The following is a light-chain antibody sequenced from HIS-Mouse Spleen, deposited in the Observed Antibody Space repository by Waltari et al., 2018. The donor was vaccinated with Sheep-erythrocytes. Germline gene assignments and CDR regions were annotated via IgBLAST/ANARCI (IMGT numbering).Light chain of an antibody. J-gene: IGKJ3*01. Sequence: DIQMTQSPSTLSAPVGDRVTITCRASQSIRSWLAWYQQKPGKAPKLLIYKASSLESGVPSRFSGSGSGTEFTLTISSLQPDDFATYYCQQYNSYLFTFGPGTKVDIK. CDR3: QQYNSYLFT. CDR1: QSIRSW. V-gene: IGKV1-5*03. CDR2: KAS.